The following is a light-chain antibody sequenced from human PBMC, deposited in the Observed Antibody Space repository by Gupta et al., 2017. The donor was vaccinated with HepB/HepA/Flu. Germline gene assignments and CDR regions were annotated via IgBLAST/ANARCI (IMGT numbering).Light chain of an antibody. J-gene: IGKJ2*01. CDR3: MRHSHWGHT. V-gene: IGKV2-30*02. Sequence: DVVMTQSPLSLPVTLRQPASLSCNSSQSLIHSDGNTYLDWFHHRPGQPPSRLIYKVSERGSAVRDRVSSCRSGFARAMRSLGFEAVAIGFCQCMRHSHWGHTFGQGTKLEFK. CDR1: QSLIHSDGNTY. CDR2: KVS.